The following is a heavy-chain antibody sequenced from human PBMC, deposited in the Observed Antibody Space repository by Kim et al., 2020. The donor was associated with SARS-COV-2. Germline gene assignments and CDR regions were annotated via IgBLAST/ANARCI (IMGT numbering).Heavy chain of an antibody. D-gene: IGHD3-22*01. J-gene: IGHJ5*02. V-gene: IGHV1-8*01. CDR3: ARGRARRDSSGRWFDP. Sequence: KFQGRVTMTRNTSISTAYMELSSLRSEDTAVYYCARGRARRDSSGRWFDPWGQGTLVTVSS.